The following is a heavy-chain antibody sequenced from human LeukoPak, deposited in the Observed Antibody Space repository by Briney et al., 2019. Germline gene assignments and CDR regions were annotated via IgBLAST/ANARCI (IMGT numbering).Heavy chain of an antibody. CDR2: ISSSSSTI. V-gene: IGHV3-48*01. CDR3: ARASSYGSGSDKKSYYYYYYMDV. CDR1: GFTFSSYS. Sequence: GGSLRLSCAASGFTFSSYSMNWVRQAPGKGLEWVSYISSSSSTIYYADSVKGRFTISRDNAKNSLYLQMNSLRAEHTAVYYCARASSYGSGSDKKSYYYYYYMDVWGKGTTVTISS. J-gene: IGHJ6*03. D-gene: IGHD3-10*01.